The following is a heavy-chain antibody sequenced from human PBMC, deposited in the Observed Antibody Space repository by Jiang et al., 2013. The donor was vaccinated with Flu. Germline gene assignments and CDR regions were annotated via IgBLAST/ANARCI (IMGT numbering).Heavy chain of an antibody. J-gene: IGHJ6*02. CDR2: ISYDGSNK. CDR1: GFTFSSYG. CDR3: AKIFTVTIYYYYGMDV. Sequence: QLLESGGGVVQPGRSLRLSCAASGFTFSSYGMHWVRQAPGKGLEWVAVISYDGSNKYYADSVKGRFTISRDNSKNTLYLQMNSLRAEDTAVYYCAKIFTVTIYYYYGMDVWGQGTTVTVSS. D-gene: IGHD4-17*01. V-gene: IGHV3-30*18.